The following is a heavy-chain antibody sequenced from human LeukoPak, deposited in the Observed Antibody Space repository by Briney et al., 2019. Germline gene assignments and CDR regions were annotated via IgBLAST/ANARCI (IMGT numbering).Heavy chain of an antibody. D-gene: IGHD3-16*01. V-gene: IGHV3-23*01. Sequence: GGSLRLSCAASGFTFSSYTMSWVRHAPGKGLEWVSLISGSGGSTYYADSVKGRFTISTDNYKNTLYLQMNSLGAEHTDVFYCAKDRDDYVWGSYLGAFDIWGQGTMVTVSS. CDR1: GFTFSSYT. CDR2: ISGSGGST. CDR3: AKDRDDYVWGSYLGAFDI. J-gene: IGHJ3*02.